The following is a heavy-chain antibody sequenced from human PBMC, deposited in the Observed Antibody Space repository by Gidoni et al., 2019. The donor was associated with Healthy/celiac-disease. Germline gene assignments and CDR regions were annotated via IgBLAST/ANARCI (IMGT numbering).Heavy chain of an antibody. Sequence: QVQPVEAGGGVVQPGRPLRPSCPASGFTLSSYGMHWVRQAPGKGLEWVAVIWYDGSNKYYADSVKGRFTISRDNSKNTLYLQMNSLRAEDTAVYYCARNYGSGSYYSAVDYWGQGTLVTVSS. J-gene: IGHJ4*02. CDR1: GFTLSSYG. CDR2: IWYDGSNK. CDR3: ARNYGSGSYYSAVDY. V-gene: IGHV3-33*01. D-gene: IGHD3-10*01.